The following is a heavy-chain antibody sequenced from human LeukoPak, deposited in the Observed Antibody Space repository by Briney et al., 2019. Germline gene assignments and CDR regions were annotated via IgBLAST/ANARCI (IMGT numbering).Heavy chain of an antibody. J-gene: IGHJ5*02. CDR2: IYYSGST. Sequence: KPSETLSLTCTVFCGSISSYYWSWIRQPPGKGLEWIGYIYYSGSTNYNPSLKSRVTISVDTSKNQLSLKLSSVTAADAAVYYCARDLHYGIAAARGFDPWGQGTLVTVSS. D-gene: IGHD6-13*01. CDR3: ARDLHYGIAAARGFDP. V-gene: IGHV4-59*01. CDR1: CGSISSYY.